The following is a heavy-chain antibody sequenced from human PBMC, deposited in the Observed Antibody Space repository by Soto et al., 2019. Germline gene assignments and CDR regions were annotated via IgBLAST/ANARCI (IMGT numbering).Heavy chain of an antibody. V-gene: IGHV1-24*01. Sequence: GASVKVSCKVSGYTLTELSMHWVRQAPGKGLEWMGGFDPEDGETIYAQKFQGRVTMTEDTSTDTAYMELGSLRSEDTAVYYCATLYYYGSGSYYTPRYYYYMDVWGKGTTVIVSS. CDR1: GYTLTELS. D-gene: IGHD3-10*01. J-gene: IGHJ6*03. CDR3: ATLYYYGSGSYYTPRYYYYMDV. CDR2: FDPEDGET.